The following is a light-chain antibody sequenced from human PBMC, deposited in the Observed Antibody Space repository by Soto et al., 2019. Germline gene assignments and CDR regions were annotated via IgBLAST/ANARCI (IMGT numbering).Light chain of an antibody. V-gene: IGLV1-40*01. Sequence: QSVLTQPPSVSGAPGQGVTISCAGTSSNIGAGYDVHWYQQVPGTAPKLLFYTNSNRPSGVPDRVSGSKSGTSASLAITGLQAADEADYYCQSYDSSLSALVFGGGTKLTVL. J-gene: IGLJ3*02. CDR1: SSNIGAGYD. CDR2: TNS. CDR3: QSYDSSLSALV.